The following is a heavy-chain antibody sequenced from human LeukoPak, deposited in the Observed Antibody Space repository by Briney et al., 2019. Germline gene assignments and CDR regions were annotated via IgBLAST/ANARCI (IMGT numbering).Heavy chain of an antibody. CDR3: AKSGSSYPVYVFYYFDY. CDR2: ISYDGSNK. CDR1: GFTFSSYA. D-gene: IGHD6-13*01. Sequence: PGGSLRLSCAASGFTFSSYAMHWVRQAPGKGLEWVAVISYDGSNKYYADSVKGRFTISRDNSKNTLYLQMNSLRAEDTAVYYCAKSGSSYPVYVFYYFDYWGQGTLVTVSS. V-gene: IGHV3-30-3*02. J-gene: IGHJ4*02.